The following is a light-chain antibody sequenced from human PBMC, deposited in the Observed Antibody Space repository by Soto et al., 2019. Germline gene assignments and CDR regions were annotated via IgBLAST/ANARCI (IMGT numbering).Light chain of an antibody. CDR1: QSVSSSY. J-gene: IGKJ1*01. V-gene: IGKV3D-20*02. Sequence: EIVMTQSPSTPSLPPGERATLSCRASQSVSSSYLAWYQQKPGQAPRLLIYDASNRATGIPARFSGSGSGTDFTLTISSLEPEDFAVYYCQQRSNWPLTFGQGTKVDIK. CDR3: QQRSNWPLT. CDR2: DAS.